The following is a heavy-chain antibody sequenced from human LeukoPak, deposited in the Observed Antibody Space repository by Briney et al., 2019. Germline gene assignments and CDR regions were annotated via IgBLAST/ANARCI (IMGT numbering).Heavy chain of an antibody. CDR3: ASPGGISGYYWGHFDY. Sequence: GGSLRLSCAASGFTFGCYAMSWVRQAPGKGLEWVSAISGSGGSTYYADSVKGRFTISRDNSKDTLYLQMNSLRAEDTAVYYCASPGGISGYYWGHFDYWGQGTLVTVSS. CDR1: GFTFGCYA. CDR2: ISGSGGST. V-gene: IGHV3-23*01. J-gene: IGHJ4*02. D-gene: IGHD3-22*01.